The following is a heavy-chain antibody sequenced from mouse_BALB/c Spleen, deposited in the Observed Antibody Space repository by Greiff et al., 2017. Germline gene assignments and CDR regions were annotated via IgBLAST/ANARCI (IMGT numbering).Heavy chain of an antibody. CDR1: GFNFKDTY. V-gene: IGHV14-4*02. Sequence: EVQLQQSGAELVKPGASVKLSCTASGFNFKDTYMHWVKQRPEQGLEWIGWIDPENGDTEYAPKFQGKATMTADTSSNTAYLQLSSLTSEDTAVYYCNAFTMTCWFAYWGQGTLVTVSA. CDR3: NAFTMTCWFAY. CDR2: IDPENGDT. D-gene: IGHD1-1*02. J-gene: IGHJ3*01.